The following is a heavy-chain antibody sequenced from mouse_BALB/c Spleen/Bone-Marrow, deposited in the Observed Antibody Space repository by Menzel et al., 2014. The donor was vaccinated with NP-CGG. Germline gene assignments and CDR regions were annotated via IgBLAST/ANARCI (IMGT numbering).Heavy chain of an antibody. V-gene: IGHV1S81*02. Sequence: VHLVESGAELVKPGASVKLSCKASGYTFTSYWMHWVKQRPGQGLEWIGEINPSNGRTNYNEKFKSKATLTVDKSSSTAYMQLSSLTSEDSAVYYCARASWLLRYYYAMDYWGQGTSVTVSS. D-gene: IGHD2-3*01. J-gene: IGHJ4*01. CDR2: INPSNGRT. CDR3: ARASWLLRYYYAMDY. CDR1: GYTFTSYW.